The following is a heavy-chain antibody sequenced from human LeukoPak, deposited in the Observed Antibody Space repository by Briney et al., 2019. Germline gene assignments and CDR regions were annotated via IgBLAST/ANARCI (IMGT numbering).Heavy chain of an antibody. D-gene: IGHD3-22*01. V-gene: IGHV3-21*01. CDR1: GFTFSSYS. CDR2: ISSSSSYI. Sequence: PGGSLGLSCAASGFTFSSYSMNWVRQAPGKGLEWVSSISSSSSYIYYADSVKGRFTISRDNAKNSLYLQMNSLRAEDTAVYYCARDPTYYYDSSGYYLGEKYFQHWGQGTLVTVSS. J-gene: IGHJ1*01. CDR3: ARDPTYYYDSSGYYLGEKYFQH.